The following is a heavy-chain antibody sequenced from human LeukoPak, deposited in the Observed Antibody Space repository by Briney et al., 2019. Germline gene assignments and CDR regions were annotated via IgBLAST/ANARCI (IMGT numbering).Heavy chain of an antibody. J-gene: IGHJ4*02. CDR1: GGSISCYY. CDR3: ARAVVPAAPFDY. D-gene: IGHD2-2*01. CDR2: IYYSGST. V-gene: IGHV4-59*01. Sequence: SETLSLTCTVSGGSISCYYWSWIRQPPGKGLEWIGYIYYSGSTNYKPSLKSRVTISVDTSKNQFSLKLSSVTAADTAVYYCARAVVPAAPFDYWGQGTLVTVSS.